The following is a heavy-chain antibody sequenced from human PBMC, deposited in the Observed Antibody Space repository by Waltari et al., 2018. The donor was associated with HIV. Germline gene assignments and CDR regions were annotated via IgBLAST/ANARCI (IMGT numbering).Heavy chain of an antibody. V-gene: IGHV3-49*03. CDR2: IRSEAYGGAT. J-gene: IGHJ4*02. D-gene: IGHD3-3*01. Sequence: EVQLVESGGGLVQPGRSLRLSCTASGFTFGDYVMCWFRQAPGEGLEWVGCIRSEAYGGATEYAASGKGRCTSSRDDCKSVAYLQMNSLKTEDTAVYYCTRDGLYYDVWSGYPGYWGQGTLGTVTS. CDR1: GFTFGDYV. CDR3: TRDGLYYDVWSGYPGY.